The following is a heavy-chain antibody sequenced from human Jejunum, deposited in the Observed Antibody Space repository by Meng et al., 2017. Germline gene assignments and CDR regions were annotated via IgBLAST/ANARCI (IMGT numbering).Heavy chain of an antibody. CDR2: VWHSGAT. CDR1: GDFTSSSDR. Sequence: QVHLQELGPGLVKPSGTLSLTCAVSGDFTSSSDRWTWVRQAPGRGLEWIGEVWHSGATYYNPSLESRLTISIDTSNNRFSLELSSATAADTAVYYCARGVLERYFDYWGQGALVTVSS. D-gene: IGHD3-10*01. J-gene: IGHJ4*02. CDR3: ARGVLERYFDY. V-gene: IGHV4-4*02.